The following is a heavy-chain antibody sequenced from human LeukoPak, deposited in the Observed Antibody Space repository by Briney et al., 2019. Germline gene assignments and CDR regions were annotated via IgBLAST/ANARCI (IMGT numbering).Heavy chain of an antibody. CDR1: GFTFSSYA. CDR2: TSHDGATNK. Sequence: GGSLRLSCTASGFTFSSYAMHWVRQAPGKGLEWVSVTSHDGATNKYYAVSVKGRFTISRDNSKNTVNLRMNSLRVEDTAVYYCARDPSRFGEFGFNDLWGQGTLVTVSS. J-gene: IGHJ5*02. D-gene: IGHD3-10*01. CDR3: ARDPSRFGEFGFNDL. V-gene: IGHV3-30-3*01.